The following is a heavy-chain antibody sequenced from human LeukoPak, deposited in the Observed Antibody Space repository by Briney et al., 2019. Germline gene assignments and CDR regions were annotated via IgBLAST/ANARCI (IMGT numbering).Heavy chain of an antibody. CDR1: GFTVSSNY. V-gene: IGHV3-53*01. CDR2: IYSGGSR. D-gene: IGHD6-13*01. J-gene: IGHJ4*02. Sequence: GGSLRLSCAASGFTVSSNYMSWVRQAPGKGLEWVSVIYSGGSRYYADSVKGRFTISRDNSKNTLYLQMNSLRAEDTAVYYCARGISSWRNYYDYWGQGTLVTVSS. CDR3: ARGISSWRNYYDY.